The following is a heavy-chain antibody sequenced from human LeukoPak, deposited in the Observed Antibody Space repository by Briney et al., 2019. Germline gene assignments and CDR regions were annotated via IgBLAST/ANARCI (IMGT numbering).Heavy chain of an antibody. Sequence: PGGSLRLSCAASGFTFSSYGMHWVRQAPGKGLEWVAVIWYDGSNKYYADSVKGRFTISRDNSKNTLYLQMNSLRAEDTAVYYCAKPLQVQNGDYKYNWFDPWGQGTLVTVSS. D-gene: IGHD4-17*01. CDR2: IWYDGSNK. V-gene: IGHV3-33*06. CDR1: GFTFSSYG. J-gene: IGHJ5*02. CDR3: AKPLQVQNGDYKYNWFDP.